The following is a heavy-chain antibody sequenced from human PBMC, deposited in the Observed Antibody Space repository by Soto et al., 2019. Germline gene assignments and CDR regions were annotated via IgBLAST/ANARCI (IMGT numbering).Heavy chain of an antibody. CDR3: ARDKDIVLRVDY. J-gene: IGHJ4*02. D-gene: IGHD2-8*01. CDR2: ISSSSSYI. CDR1: GFTFSSYS. Sequence: PGGSLRLSCAASGFTFSSYSMNWVRQAPGKGLEWVSSISSSSSYIYYADSVKGRFTISRDNAKNSLYLQMNSLRAEDTAVYYWARDKDIVLRVDYWGQGTLVTVSS. V-gene: IGHV3-21*01.